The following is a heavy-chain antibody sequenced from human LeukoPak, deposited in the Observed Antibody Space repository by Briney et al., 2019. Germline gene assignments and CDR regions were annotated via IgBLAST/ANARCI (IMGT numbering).Heavy chain of an antibody. CDR2: IYTSGST. CDR3: ARNFAGDAFDT. CDR1: GGSLRSYN. J-gene: IGHJ3*02. D-gene: IGHD3-10*01. V-gene: IGHV4-4*07. Sequence: PSETLSLTCTVSGGSLRSYNWSCSPHPAGTGLEWIGRIYTSGSTNYNPSLKSRVNISVDKSKNQFSLKLSSVTAADTAVNYCARNFAGDAFDTWGQGTMVTVSS.